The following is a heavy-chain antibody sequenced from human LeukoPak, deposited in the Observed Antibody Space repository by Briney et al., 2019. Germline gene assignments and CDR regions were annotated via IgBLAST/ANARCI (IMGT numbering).Heavy chain of an antibody. V-gene: IGHV4-34*01. Sequence: SETLSLTCAVYGGSFSDYYWTWIRQPPGKGLEWIGEINHSGSTNYNPSLKSRVTISVDTSKNQFSLKLSSVTAADTAVYYCARGRVKPYYYYYYMDVWGKGTTVTVSS. CDR1: GGSFSDYY. CDR2: INHSGST. J-gene: IGHJ6*03. CDR3: ARGRVKPYYYYYYMDV. D-gene: IGHD3-3*01.